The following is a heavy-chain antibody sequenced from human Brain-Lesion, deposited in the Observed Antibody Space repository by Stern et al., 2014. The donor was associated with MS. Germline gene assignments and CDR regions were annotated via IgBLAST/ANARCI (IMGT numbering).Heavy chain of an antibody. CDR1: GYTFTGYY. CDR2: INPKSGGT. D-gene: IGHD3-22*01. J-gene: IGHJ4*02. Sequence: VQLVQSGAEVKKPGASVKVSCKASGYTFTGYYMHWARQAPGQGLEWMGWINPKSGGTNYAQKFQGWVPMTRDTSINTAYMELSRLRSDDTAVYYCATYYYDSTGYNDFWGQGTLVTVSS. CDR3: ATYYYDSTGYNDF. V-gene: IGHV1-2*04.